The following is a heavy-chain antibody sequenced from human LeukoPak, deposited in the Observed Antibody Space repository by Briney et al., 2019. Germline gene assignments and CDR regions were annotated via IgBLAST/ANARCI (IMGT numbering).Heavy chain of an antibody. CDR1: GGTFSSYA. J-gene: IGHJ4*02. CDR3: ARDTPDVDTAIGVGY. CDR2: IIPIFGTA. Sequence: ASVKVSCKGSGGTFSSYAISWVRQAPGQGLEWMGGIIPIFGTANYAQKFQGRVTITADESTSTAYMELSTLRSEDTAVYYCARDTPDVDTAIGVGYWGQGTLVTVSS. V-gene: IGHV1-69*13. D-gene: IGHD5-18*01.